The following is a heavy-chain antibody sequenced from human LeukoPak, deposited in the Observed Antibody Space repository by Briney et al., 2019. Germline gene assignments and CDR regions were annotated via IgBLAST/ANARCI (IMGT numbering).Heavy chain of an antibody. V-gene: IGHV1-8*01. J-gene: IGHJ4*02. D-gene: IGHD4-17*01. CDR3: AKTYGDYSTPFDY. CDR1: GYTFTSHD. Sequence: ASVKVCCKASGYTFTSHDINWVRQATGQGLEWMGWMNPNSGTTGFAQRFQGRVTMTRNTSISTAYMEPSSLRSEDTAVYFCAKTYGDYSTPFDYWGQGTLVTLSS. CDR2: MNPNSGTT.